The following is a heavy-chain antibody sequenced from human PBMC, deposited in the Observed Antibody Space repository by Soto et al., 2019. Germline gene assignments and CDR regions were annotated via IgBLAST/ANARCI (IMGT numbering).Heavy chain of an antibody. Sequence: EVQLVESGGGLVKPGGSLRLSCAASGFTFSSYSMNWVRQAPGKGLEWVSSISSSSSYIYYADSVKGRFTISRDNAKNSLYLLMNSLRAEDTAVYYCARDTTTDAFDIWGQGTLVTVSS. CDR3: ARDTTTDAFDI. J-gene: IGHJ3*02. CDR2: ISSSSSYI. D-gene: IGHD1-1*01. CDR1: GFTFSSYS. V-gene: IGHV3-21*01.